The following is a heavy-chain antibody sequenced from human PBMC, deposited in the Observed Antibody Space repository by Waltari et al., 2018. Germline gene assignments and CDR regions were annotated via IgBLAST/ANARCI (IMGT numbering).Heavy chain of an antibody. CDR3: ATVLWVPRGHFDS. J-gene: IGHJ4*02. V-gene: IGHV3-23*01. CDR2: MSGSGAAT. CDR1: GFTFSSYP. D-gene: IGHD2-21*01. Sequence: EVQLLESGGGLLQPGGSLRLSCAASGFTFSSYPMSWVRQAPGKGLGWVSAMSGSGAATYYPDAMKGRFTISRDNSKNTLYLQMNSLRVEDTAVYYCATVLWVPRGHFDSWGQGTLVTVSS.